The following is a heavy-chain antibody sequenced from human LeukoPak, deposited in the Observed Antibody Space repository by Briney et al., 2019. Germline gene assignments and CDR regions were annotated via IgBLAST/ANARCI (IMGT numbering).Heavy chain of an antibody. CDR2: ISAYNGNT. J-gene: IGHJ4*02. V-gene: IGHV1-18*01. CDR1: GYTFTSYG. Sequence: GASVKVSCKASGYTFTSYGISWVRQAPGQGLEWMGWISAYNGNTNYAQKFQGRVTMTRDTSISTAYMELSRLRSDDTAVYYCARGENLEWLLSIDYWGQGTLVTVSS. CDR3: ARGENLEWLLSIDY. D-gene: IGHD3-3*01.